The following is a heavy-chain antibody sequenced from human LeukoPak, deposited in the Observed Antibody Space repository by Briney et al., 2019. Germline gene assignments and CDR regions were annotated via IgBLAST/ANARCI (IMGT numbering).Heavy chain of an antibody. CDR1: GGSISSYY. CDR2: IYYSGRT. J-gene: IGHJ2*01. V-gene: IGHV4-59*01. Sequence: PSETLSLTCTVSGGSISSYYWTWIRQPPGKALEWIGYIYYSGRTSYNPSLKSRVTMSVDTSKNQFSLKLSSVTAADTAVYYCARDGNPWNLGVWGRGTLVTVSS. D-gene: IGHD1-14*01. CDR3: ARDGNPWNLGV.